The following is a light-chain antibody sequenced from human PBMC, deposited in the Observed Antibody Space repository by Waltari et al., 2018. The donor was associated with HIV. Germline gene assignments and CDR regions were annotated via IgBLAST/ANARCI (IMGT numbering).Light chain of an antibody. CDR2: GSS. J-gene: IGLJ1*01. Sequence: QSVLTQPPSASGAPVQRVTISCSGSFSNIGSNTVNCYQQLPGTAPSLLIYGSSQRPSGVPDRFSGSMSDNTASLDISGLHSEDDGDYYCSVWDDSLSEYVFATGTKVFVL. V-gene: IGLV1-44*01. CDR3: SVWDDSLSEYV. CDR1: FSNIGSNT.